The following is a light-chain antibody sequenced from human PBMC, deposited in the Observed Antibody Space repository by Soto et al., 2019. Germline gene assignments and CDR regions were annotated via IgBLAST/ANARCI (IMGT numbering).Light chain of an antibody. CDR3: AAWDDSLNGS. CDR2: GNN. V-gene: IGLV1-44*01. J-gene: IGLJ2*01. Sequence: QSVLTQPPSASGTPGQTVAISCSGSSSNIGSNTVNWYQQFPGTAPKLLIYGNNQRPSGVPDRFSGSKSGTSASLAISGLQSEDEADYYCAAWDDSLNGSFGGGTKLTVL. CDR1: SSNIGSNT.